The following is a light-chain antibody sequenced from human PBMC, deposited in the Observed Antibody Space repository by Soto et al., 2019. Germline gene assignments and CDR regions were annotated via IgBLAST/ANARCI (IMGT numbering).Light chain of an antibody. V-gene: IGLV3-21*02. J-gene: IGLJ3*02. Sequence: SYELTQPPAVSVAPGQTARTTCGGNNIGSKSVHWYQQKPGQAPVLVVLDDSDRPSGIPERFSGSKSGNTASLTVSGLQAEDEAVYYCSSTAGNNNLVFGGGTKLTVL. CDR2: DDS. CDR1: NIGSKS. CDR3: SSTAGNNNLV.